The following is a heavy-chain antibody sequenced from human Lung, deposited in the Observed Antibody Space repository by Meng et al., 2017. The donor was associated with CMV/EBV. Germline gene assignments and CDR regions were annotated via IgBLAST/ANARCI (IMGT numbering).Heavy chain of an antibody. V-gene: IGHV3-11*01. J-gene: IGHJ6*02. D-gene: IGHD1-26*01. CDR2: ISSSGRTT. Sequence: GESXKISXEASEFTFSDYYMSWIRQAPGRGLQCVSYISSSGRTTNYADSVQGRFTVSRDNAKNSLFLEMSSLRAEDTAVYYCARLLKRARFPYDYLGMDVWGLGXAVTVSS. CDR3: ARLLKRARFPYDYLGMDV. CDR1: EFTFSDYY.